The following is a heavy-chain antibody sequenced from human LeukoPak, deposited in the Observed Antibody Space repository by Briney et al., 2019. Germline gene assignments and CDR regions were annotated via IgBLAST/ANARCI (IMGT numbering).Heavy chain of an antibody. Sequence: PGRSLRLSCAASGFTFSSYAMPWVRQAPGEGLEWVAVISYDGSNKYYADSVKGRFTISRDNSKNTLYLQMNSLRAEDTAVYYCARGPSGYSLYYFDYWGQGTLVTVSS. CDR2: ISYDGSNK. D-gene: IGHD3-3*01. CDR1: GFTFSSYA. V-gene: IGHV3-30-3*01. CDR3: ARGPSGYSLYYFDY. J-gene: IGHJ4*02.